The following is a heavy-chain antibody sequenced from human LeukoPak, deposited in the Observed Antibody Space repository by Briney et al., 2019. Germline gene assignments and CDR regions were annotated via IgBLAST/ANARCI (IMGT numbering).Heavy chain of an antibody. CDR1: GGSISSGGYY. D-gene: IGHD2-15*01. J-gene: IGHJ6*03. Sequence: PSQTLSLTCTVSGGSISSGGYYWSWIRQPPGKGLEWIGYIYHSGSTYYNPSLKSRVTISVDRSKNQFSLKLSSVTAAGTAVYYCARGRWKLLSYYYYYMDVWGKGTTVTVSS. CDR2: IYHSGST. V-gene: IGHV4-30-2*01. CDR3: ARGRWKLLSYYYYYMDV.